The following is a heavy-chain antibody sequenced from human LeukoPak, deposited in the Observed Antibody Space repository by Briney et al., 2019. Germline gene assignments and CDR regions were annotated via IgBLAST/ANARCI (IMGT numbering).Heavy chain of an antibody. CDR1: GFTFSSYA. CDR3: AKPGEASNYYFDY. V-gene: IGHV3-23*01. Sequence: GGSLRLSCAASGFTFSSYAMSWVRQAPGKGLEWVSTVRVNGRSTFYADSVKGRFTISRDNSKNTLYLQMNSLRAEDTALYYCAKPGEASNYYFDYWGQGALVTVSS. D-gene: IGHD2-21*01. J-gene: IGHJ4*02. CDR2: VRVNGRST.